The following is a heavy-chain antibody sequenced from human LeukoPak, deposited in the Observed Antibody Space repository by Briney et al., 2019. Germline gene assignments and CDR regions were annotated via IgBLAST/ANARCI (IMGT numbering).Heavy chain of an antibody. CDR2: IDPSDSYT. D-gene: IGHD3-22*01. CDR1: GYSFTTYW. CDR3: ARHSNDSSGYND. V-gene: IGHV5-10-1*01. J-gene: IGHJ4*02. Sequence: GESLKISCKGSGYSFTTYWISWVRQMPGKGLAWMGRIDPSDSYTNYSPSFQGHVTISADKSISTAYLQWSSLKASDTAMYYCARHSNDSSGYNDWGQGTLVTVSS.